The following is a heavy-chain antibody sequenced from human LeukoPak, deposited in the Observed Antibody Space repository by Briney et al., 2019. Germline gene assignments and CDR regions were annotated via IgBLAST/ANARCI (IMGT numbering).Heavy chain of an antibody. CDR2: IIPIFGTA. CDR1: GGTFSSYA. V-gene: IGHV1-69*13. CDR3: ARAHRYDFWSGYYLLGKFDY. D-gene: IGHD3-3*01. J-gene: IGHJ4*02. Sequence: GASVEVSCKASGGTFSSYAISWVRQAPGQGLEWMGGIIPIFGTANYAQKFQGRVTITADESTSTAYMELSSLRSEDTAVYYCARAHRYDFWSGYYLLGKFDYWGQGTLVTVSS.